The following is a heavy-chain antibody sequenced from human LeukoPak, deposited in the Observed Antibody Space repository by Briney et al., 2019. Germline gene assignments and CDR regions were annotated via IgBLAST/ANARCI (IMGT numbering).Heavy chain of an antibody. CDR1: GYTFTSYG. Sequence: ASVKVSCKASGYTFTSYGISWVRQAPGQGLEWMGWSSAYNGNTNYAQKLKGRVTMTTDTSTSTAYMELRSLRSDDTAVYYCARDRDVLRFLEWPRPYGMDVWGQGTTVTVSS. CDR3: ARDRDVLRFLEWPRPYGMDV. J-gene: IGHJ6*02. CDR2: SSAYNGNT. V-gene: IGHV1-18*01. D-gene: IGHD3-3*01.